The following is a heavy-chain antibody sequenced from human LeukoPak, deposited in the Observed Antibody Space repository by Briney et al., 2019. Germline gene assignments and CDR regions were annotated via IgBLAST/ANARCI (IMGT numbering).Heavy chain of an antibody. Sequence: GGSLRLSCAASGFTVSSNYMSWVRQAPGKGLEWVSAISGSGGSTYHADSVKGRFTISRDNSKNTLYLQMNSLRAEDTAVYYCAKDPSIAVAGDYWGQGTLVTVSS. CDR2: ISGSGGST. D-gene: IGHD6-19*01. CDR3: AKDPSIAVAGDY. CDR1: GFTVSSNY. J-gene: IGHJ4*02. V-gene: IGHV3-23*01.